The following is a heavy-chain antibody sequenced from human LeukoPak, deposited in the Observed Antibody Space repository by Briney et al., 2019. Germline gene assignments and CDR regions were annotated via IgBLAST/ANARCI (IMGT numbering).Heavy chain of an antibody. CDR2: ISSSGSTI. CDR3: ARDVLGGDNDAFDI. D-gene: IGHD2-21*02. V-gene: IGHV3-48*04. Sequence: GGSLRLSCAASGFTFSSYWMNWVRQAPGKGLEWVSYISSSGSTIYYADSVKGRFTISRDNAKNSLYLQMNSLRAEDTAVYYCARDVLGGDNDAFDIWGQGTMVTVSS. CDR1: GFTFSSYW. J-gene: IGHJ3*02.